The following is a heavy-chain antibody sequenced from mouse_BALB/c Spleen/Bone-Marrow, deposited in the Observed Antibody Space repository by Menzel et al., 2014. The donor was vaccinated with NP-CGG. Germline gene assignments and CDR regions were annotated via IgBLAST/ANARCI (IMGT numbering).Heavy chain of an antibody. CDR3: ARDGDYDEGYAMDY. J-gene: IGHJ4*01. V-gene: IGHV1-54*01. D-gene: IGHD2-4*01. Sequence: QVQLQQSGAELVRPGTSVKVSCKASGYAFTNYLIEWVKQRPGQGLEWIGVINPGSGGTNYNEKFKGKATLTADKSSSTAYMQRSSLTSDDSAVYFCARDGDYDEGYAMDYWGQGTSATVSS. CDR1: GYAFTNYL. CDR2: INPGSGGT.